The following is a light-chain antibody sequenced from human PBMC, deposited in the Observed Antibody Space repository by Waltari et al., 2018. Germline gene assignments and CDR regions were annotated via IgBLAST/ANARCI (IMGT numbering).Light chain of an antibody. V-gene: IGKV1-39*01. J-gene: IGKJ3*01. CDR2: AAS. CDR3: QETYTTLFT. CDR1: QTIRNY. Sequence: DIQMTPSPPSLAASVGDSFNITCRASQTIRNYLNWYQQRPGKAPKLLISAASSLQSGVPSRFSGSGSGTDFALTISSLQPEDFASYHCQETYTTLFTFGPGTKVEIK.